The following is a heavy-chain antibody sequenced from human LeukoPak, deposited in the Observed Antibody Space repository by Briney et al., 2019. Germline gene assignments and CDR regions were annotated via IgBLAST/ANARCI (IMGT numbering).Heavy chain of an antibody. D-gene: IGHD3-22*01. J-gene: IGHJ2*01. CDR2: IIPIFGTA. CDR1: GGTFSSYA. CDR3: ARDPNLQRYYYDSSGYYNNYWYFDL. Sequence: GASVKVSCKASGGTFSSYAISWVRQAPGQGLEWMGGIIPIFGTANYAQKFQGRVTITTDESTSTAYMELSSLRPENTAVYYCARDPNLQRYYYDSSGYYNNYWYFDLWGRGTLVTVSS. V-gene: IGHV1-69*05.